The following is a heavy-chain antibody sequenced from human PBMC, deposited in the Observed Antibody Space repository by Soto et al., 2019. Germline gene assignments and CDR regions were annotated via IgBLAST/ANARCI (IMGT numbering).Heavy chain of an antibody. CDR3: SRRAPEGFDP. J-gene: IGHJ5*02. CDR2: IYHSGST. V-gene: IGHV4-38-2*01. Sequence: PSETLSLTCAVSGYSISSGYYWGWIRQPPGKGLEWIGSIYHSGSTYYNPSLKSRVTISVDTSKNQLSLNLTSVTAADTAIYYCSRRAPEGFDPWGQGTLVTVSA. CDR1: GYSISSGYY.